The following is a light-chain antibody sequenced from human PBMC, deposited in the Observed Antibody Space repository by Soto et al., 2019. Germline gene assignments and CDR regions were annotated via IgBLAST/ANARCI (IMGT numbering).Light chain of an antibody. V-gene: IGKV1D-12*01. J-gene: IGKJ4*01. CDR1: QDISTL. CDR2: GAS. CDR3: QQADSSPLT. Sequence: DIQMTQSPSSVSASIGDTVTITCRASQDISTLLAWYQQEPGKAPKLLIYGASTLESGVPSRFSGRGSGTDFTLTISSLQPEDFATYFCQQADSSPLTFGGGTKVDIK.